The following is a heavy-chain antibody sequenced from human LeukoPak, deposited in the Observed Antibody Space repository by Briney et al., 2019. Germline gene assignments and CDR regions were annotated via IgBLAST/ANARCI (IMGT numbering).Heavy chain of an antibody. Sequence: SETLPLTCTVSGGSISSYYGSWIRQPPGKGLEWIGYIYYSGSTNYNPSLKSRVTISVDTSKKQFSLKLNSVTAADTAVYYCAAAPGQFDPFDIWGQGTMVTVSS. V-gene: IGHV4-59*12. CDR2: IYYSGST. CDR1: GGSISSYY. D-gene: IGHD2-15*01. J-gene: IGHJ3*02. CDR3: AAAPGQFDPFDI.